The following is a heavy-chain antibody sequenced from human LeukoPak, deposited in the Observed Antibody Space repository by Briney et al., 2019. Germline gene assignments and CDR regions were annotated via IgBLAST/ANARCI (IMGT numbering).Heavy chain of an antibody. J-gene: IGHJ4*02. CDR3: TTGSSWTIFYLDY. Sequence: PGGSLRLSCAASGFTFSNAWMSWVRQAPGKGLEWVGRIKSQTDGGTADYAAPVKGRFTISRDDSKNTLYLQMNSLKTEDTALYYCTTGSSWTIFYLDYWGQGTLVTVSS. CDR1: GFTFSNAW. V-gene: IGHV3-15*01. CDR2: IKSQTDGGTA. D-gene: IGHD6-13*01.